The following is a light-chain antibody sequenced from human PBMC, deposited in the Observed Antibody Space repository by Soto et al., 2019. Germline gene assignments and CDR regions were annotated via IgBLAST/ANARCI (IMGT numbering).Light chain of an antibody. V-gene: IGKV3-11*01. CDR1: NTVTIM. CDR2: DAS. CDR3: QQHSNWPPGT. Sequence: VLTQSPATLSLTPGKRPTLTCRVSNTVTIMLAWYQQKPGQAPRLLSYDASTRATGVPARFSGSGSGTDFTLTISSLEPEDFAVNYCQQHSNWPPGTFGQGTRLE. J-gene: IGKJ5*01.